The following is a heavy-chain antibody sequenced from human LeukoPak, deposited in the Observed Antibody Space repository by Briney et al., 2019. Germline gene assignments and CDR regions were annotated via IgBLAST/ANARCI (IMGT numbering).Heavy chain of an antibody. CDR2: IYSGGST. Sequence: GGFLRLSCAASGFTVSSNYMSWVRQAPGKGLEWVSVIYSGGSTYYADSVKGGFTISRDNSKNTLCLQMNSLRAEDTAVYYCARDSSGWYNAFDIWGQGTMVTVSS. CDR1: GFTVSSNY. V-gene: IGHV3-66*01. D-gene: IGHD6-19*01. CDR3: ARDSSGWYNAFDI. J-gene: IGHJ3*02.